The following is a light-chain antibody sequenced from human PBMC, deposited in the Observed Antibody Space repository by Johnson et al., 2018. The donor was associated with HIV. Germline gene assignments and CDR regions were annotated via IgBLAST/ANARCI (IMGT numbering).Light chain of an antibody. J-gene: IGLJ1*01. CDR1: SSNIGTNY. CDR2: DNN. V-gene: IGLV1-51*01. Sequence: QAVLTQPPSVSAAPGQKVTISCSGSSSNIGTNYVSWYQQLPGTAPKLLIYDNNKRPSGIPDRFSGSQSGTSSTLGITGLQTGDEADYYCGTWDSSLSKVFGTGTKVTVL. CDR3: GTWDSSLSKV.